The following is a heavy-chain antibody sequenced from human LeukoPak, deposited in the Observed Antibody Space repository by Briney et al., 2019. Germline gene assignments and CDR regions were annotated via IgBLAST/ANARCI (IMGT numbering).Heavy chain of an antibody. CDR1: GFTFSGYW. CDR3: AKDDDSSGPLDY. V-gene: IGHV3-23*01. Sequence: GGSLRLSCAASGFTFSGYWMSWVRQAPGKGLEWVSAISGSGGSTYYADSVKGRFTISRDNSKNTLYLQMNSLRAEDTAVYYCAKDDDSSGPLDYWGQGTLVTVSS. D-gene: IGHD3-22*01. CDR2: ISGSGGST. J-gene: IGHJ4*02.